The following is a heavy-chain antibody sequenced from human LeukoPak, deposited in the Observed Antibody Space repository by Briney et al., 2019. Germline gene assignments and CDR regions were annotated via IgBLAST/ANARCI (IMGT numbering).Heavy chain of an antibody. CDR2: IKQDGSEK. Sequence: GGSLRLSCAASGFTFSSYSMNWVRQAPGKGLEWVANIKQDGSEKYYVDSVKGRFTISRDNAKNSLYLQMNSLRAEDTAVYYCARDRGRGYSYGPFDPWGQGTLVTVSS. CDR1: GFTFSSYS. D-gene: IGHD5-18*01. CDR3: ARDRGRGYSYGPFDP. J-gene: IGHJ5*02. V-gene: IGHV3-7*01.